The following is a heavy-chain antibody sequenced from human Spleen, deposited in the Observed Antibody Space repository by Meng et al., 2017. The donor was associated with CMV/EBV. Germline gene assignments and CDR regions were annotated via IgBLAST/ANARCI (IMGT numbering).Heavy chain of an antibody. J-gene: IGHJ4*02. CDR2: IYHSGST. D-gene: IGHD5-12*01. Sequence: SETLSLTCTVSGYSISSGYYWGWIRQPPGKGLEWIGSIYHSGSTYYNPSLKSRVTISVDTSKNQFSLKLSSVTAADTAVYYCARGARGYSGRSPFDYWGQGTLVTVSS. CDR1: GYSISSGYY. V-gene: IGHV4-38-2*02. CDR3: ARGARGYSGRSPFDY.